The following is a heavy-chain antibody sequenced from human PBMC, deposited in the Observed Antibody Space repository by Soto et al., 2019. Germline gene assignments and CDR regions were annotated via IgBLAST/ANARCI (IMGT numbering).Heavy chain of an antibody. Sequence: VASVKVSCKVSGYTFTSYGISWVSQAPGQGLEWMGWISAYNGNTNYAQKLQGRVTMTTDTSTSTAYMELRSLRSDDTAVYYCARDSAGTGFDYWGQGTLVTVSS. CDR1: GYTFTSYG. J-gene: IGHJ4*02. CDR2: ISAYNGNT. CDR3: ARDSAGTGFDY. V-gene: IGHV1-18*01. D-gene: IGHD6-19*01.